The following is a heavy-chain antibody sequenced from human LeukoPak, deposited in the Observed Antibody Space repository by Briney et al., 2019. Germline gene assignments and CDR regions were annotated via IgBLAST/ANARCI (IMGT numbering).Heavy chain of an antibody. CDR1: GYSISSGYY. Sequence: SETLSLTCTVSGYSISSGYYWGWIRQPPGKGLEWIGSIYHSGSTYYNPSLKSRVTISVDTSKNQFSLKLSSVTAADTAVYYCARHARHSSSWYNYYYYMDVWGKGTTVTISS. V-gene: IGHV4-38-2*02. CDR2: IYHSGST. D-gene: IGHD6-13*01. CDR3: ARHARHSSSWYNYYYYMDV. J-gene: IGHJ6*03.